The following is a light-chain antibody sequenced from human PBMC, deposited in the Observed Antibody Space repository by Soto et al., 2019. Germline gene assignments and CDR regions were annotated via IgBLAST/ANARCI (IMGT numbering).Light chain of an antibody. J-gene: IGKJ5*01. Sequence: DIVMTQSPLSLPDTPGEPASISCRSSQSLLHSDGYTYLDWYLQRPGQSPQLLIYLGSNRASGVPDRFSSSGSGTDFTLRISRVEAEDVGSYYCMQAIPTPITFGQGTRLEIK. CDR1: QSLLHSDGYTY. CDR3: MQAIPTPIT. V-gene: IGKV2-28*01. CDR2: LGS.